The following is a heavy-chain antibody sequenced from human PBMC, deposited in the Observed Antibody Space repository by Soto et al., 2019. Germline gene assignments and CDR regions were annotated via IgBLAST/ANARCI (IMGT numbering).Heavy chain of an antibody. CDR3: ARAGAVAADFDY. V-gene: IGHV1-3*05. CDR2: INAGNGNT. CDR1: GYTFTGYA. Sequence: QVQLVQSGAEEKKPGASVKVSCKASGYTFTGYAMHWVRQAPGQRLEWMGWINAGNGNTKYSQKLQGRVTITRDTSASTAYMELSSLRSEDTAVYYCARAGAVAADFDYWGQGTLVTVSS. J-gene: IGHJ4*02. D-gene: IGHD6-19*01.